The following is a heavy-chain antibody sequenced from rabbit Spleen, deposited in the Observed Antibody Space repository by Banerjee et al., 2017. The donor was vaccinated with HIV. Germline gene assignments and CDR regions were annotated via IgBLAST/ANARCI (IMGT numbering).Heavy chain of an antibody. CDR2: IYTSSGNT. CDR3: ARETYSSGWGL. CDR1: GFSFSNRYY. J-gene: IGHJ4*01. V-gene: IGHV1S40*01. Sequence: QSLEESGGDLVKPGASLTLTCTASGFSFSNRYYMCWVRQAPGKGLEWIACIYTSSGNTYYASWVNGRFTISSHNAQNTLYLQLNSLTAADTATYFCARETYSSGWGLWGQGTLVTVS. D-gene: IGHD4-1*01.